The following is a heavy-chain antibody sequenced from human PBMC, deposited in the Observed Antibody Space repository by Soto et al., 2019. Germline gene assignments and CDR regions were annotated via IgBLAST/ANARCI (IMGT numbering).Heavy chain of an antibody. J-gene: IGHJ6*02. D-gene: IGHD3-22*01. Sequence: GGSLRLSCAASGFTFSSYGMHWVRQAPGKGLEWVAVIWYDGSNKYYADSVKGRFTISRDNSKNTLYLQMNSLRAEDTAVYYCARDFRDYYDSSGYYYYYYYGMDVWGQGTTVTVSS. CDR3: ARDFRDYYDSSGYYYYYYYGMDV. CDR1: GFTFSSYG. CDR2: IWYDGSNK. V-gene: IGHV3-33*01.